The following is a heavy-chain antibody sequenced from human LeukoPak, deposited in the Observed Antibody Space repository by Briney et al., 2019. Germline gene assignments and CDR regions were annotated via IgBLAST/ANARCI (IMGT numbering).Heavy chain of an antibody. Sequence: ASVKVSCKASRDTFSSYAINWVRQAPGQGLEWMGRIIPLLDIANYAQNFQGRVTITADKSTSTAYMELSSLRSEDTAVYYCARSQTPYYYDDSGYYTFAYWGQGTLVTVSS. J-gene: IGHJ4*02. CDR2: IIPLLDIA. V-gene: IGHV1-69*04. D-gene: IGHD3-22*01. CDR3: ARSQTPYYYDDSGYYTFAY. CDR1: RDTFSSYA.